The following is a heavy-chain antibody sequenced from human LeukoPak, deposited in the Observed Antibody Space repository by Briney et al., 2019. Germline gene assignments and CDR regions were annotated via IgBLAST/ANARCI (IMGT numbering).Heavy chain of an antibody. D-gene: IGHD2-15*01. CDR2: INPNSGGT. J-gene: IGHJ5*02. Sequence: AGSVKVSCKASGYTFTGLHMHWVRQAPGQGLEWMGWINPNSGGTNYAQKFQGRVTMTRDTSISTVYMELSRLRSDDTAVYYCARDRLRLGYERTNWFDPWGQGTLVTVSS. V-gene: IGHV1-2*02. CDR1: GYTFTGLH. CDR3: ARDRLRLGYERTNWFDP.